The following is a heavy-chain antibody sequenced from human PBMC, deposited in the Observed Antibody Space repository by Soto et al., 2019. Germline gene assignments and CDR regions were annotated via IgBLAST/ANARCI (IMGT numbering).Heavy chain of an antibody. Sequence: SVKVASNSSGSALNSYLIDWVRQAPGQGLDCMGGIIPAFGTANSEQQFHRRVTITADKSKTTAYMELRTLTYKDQAVYYCARGLDQAPVGLYFDTWGQGTLVTVSS. CDR1: GSALNSYL. CDR2: IIPAFGTA. CDR3: ARGLDQAPVGLYFDT. J-gene: IGHJ4*02. D-gene: IGHD2-15*01. V-gene: IGHV1-69*06.